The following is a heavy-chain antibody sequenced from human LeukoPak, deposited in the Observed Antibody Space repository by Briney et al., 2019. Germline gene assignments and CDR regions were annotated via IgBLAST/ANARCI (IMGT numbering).Heavy chain of an antibody. D-gene: IGHD1-26*01. CDR3: ARAQTSVGATDYYYYYMDV. CDR2: SYYSGST. CDR1: GGSITHYY. J-gene: IGHJ6*03. V-gene: IGHV4-59*01. Sequence: PSETLSLTCTVSGGSITHYYWTWIRQPPGKTLEWIGYSYYSGSTKYNPSLKSRVTISVDTSNNQFSLNLRSVTAADTAVYYCARAQTSVGATDYYYYYMDVWGKGTTVTVSS.